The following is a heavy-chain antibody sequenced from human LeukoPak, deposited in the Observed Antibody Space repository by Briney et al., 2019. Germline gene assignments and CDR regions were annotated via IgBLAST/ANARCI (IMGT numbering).Heavy chain of an antibody. J-gene: IGHJ5*02. CDR3: ARDGPYYYGTLNWFDP. V-gene: IGHV3-7*01. CDR1: GFTFSSYW. Sequence: PGGSLRLSCAASGFTFSSYWMSWVRQAPGKGLEWVANIKQDGSEKYYVDSVKGRFTISRDNAKNSLYLQMNSLRAEDTAVYYCARDGPYYYGTLNWFDPWGQGTLVTVSS. CDR2: IKQDGSEK. D-gene: IGHD3-10*01.